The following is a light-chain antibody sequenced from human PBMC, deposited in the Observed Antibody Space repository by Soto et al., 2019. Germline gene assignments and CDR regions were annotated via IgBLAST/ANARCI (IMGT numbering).Light chain of an antibody. V-gene: IGKV1D-16*01. CDR2: AVS. Sequence: DIQMTQSPSSLSASVGDRVTITCRASQGINSWLAWYQQKPEKAPKSLISAVSILESGVPSRFGGIGSCTDFTRTISSLQTEDFATEYCQQYDTAPWTFGQGTKVESK. J-gene: IGKJ1*01. CDR1: QGINSW. CDR3: QQYDTAPWT.